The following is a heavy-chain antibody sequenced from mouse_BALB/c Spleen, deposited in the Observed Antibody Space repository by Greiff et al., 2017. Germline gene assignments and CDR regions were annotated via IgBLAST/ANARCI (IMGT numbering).Heavy chain of an antibody. CDR1: GYAFSSSW. Sequence: QAQLQQSGPELVKPGASVKISCKASGYAFSSSWMNWVKQRPGQGLEWIGRIYPGDGDTNYNGKFKGKATLTADKSSSTAYMQLSSLTSVDSAVYFCARDYDGAWFAYWGQGTLVTVSA. D-gene: IGHD2-4*01. CDR2: IYPGDGDT. V-gene: IGHV1-82*01. J-gene: IGHJ3*01. CDR3: ARDYDGAWFAY.